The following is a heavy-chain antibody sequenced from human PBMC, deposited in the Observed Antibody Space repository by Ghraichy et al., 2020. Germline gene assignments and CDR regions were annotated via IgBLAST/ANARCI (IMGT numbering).Heavy chain of an antibody. CDR1: GFTVSSNY. CDR2: IYSGGST. J-gene: IGHJ4*02. V-gene: IGHV3-53*01. Sequence: GESLNISCAASGFTVSSNYMSWVRQAPGKGLEWVSVIYSGGSTYYADSVKGRFTISRDNSKNTLYLQMNSLRAEDTAVYYCARESSGTYYFDYWGQGTLVTVSS. CDR3: ARESSGTYYFDY. D-gene: IGHD1/OR15-1a*01.